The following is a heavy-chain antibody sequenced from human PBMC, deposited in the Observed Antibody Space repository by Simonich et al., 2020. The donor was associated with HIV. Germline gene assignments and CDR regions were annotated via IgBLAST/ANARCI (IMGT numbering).Heavy chain of an antibody. J-gene: IGHJ3*01. Sequence: QVQLVQSGAEVKNPGASVKVSCKASGYTFTDNPLHWVRQAPGQGLELVGWSNPKSGGSDYAQNFKGGGTMTRDTSMSTAYMELSSLTSDDTAVYFCAREGAMLDDAFDVWGQGTMLTVSS. CDR2: SNPKSGGS. CDR3: AREGAMLDDAFDV. CDR1: GYTFTDNP. D-gene: IGHD3-10*02. V-gene: IGHV1-2*02.